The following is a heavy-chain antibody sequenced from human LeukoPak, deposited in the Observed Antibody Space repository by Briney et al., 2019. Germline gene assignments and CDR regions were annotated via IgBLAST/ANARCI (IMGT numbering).Heavy chain of an antibody. CDR3: TSLRTAVPHAGEAYDI. J-gene: IGHJ3*02. V-gene: IGHV3-7*01. D-gene: IGHD2-2*01. CDR1: GFSFNFYA. CDR2: IKQDGSDK. Sequence: GGSLRLSCAASGFSFNFYAMHWVRQAPGKGPEWVANIKQDGSDKYYADSVKGRFTVSRDNAKNSLYLQMNSLRAEDTAVYYCTSLRTAVPHAGEAYDIWGQGTLVTVSS.